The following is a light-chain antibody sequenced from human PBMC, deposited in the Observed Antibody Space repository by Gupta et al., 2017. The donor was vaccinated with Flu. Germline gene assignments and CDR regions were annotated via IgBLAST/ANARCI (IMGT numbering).Light chain of an antibody. CDR2: AAY. CDR3: QQCYNAPNT. Sequence: DIHMTQSPSSLSASVGDRVIIPCLASQNNRYFVNWYQQKPGKGPELLIYAAYSLQSGDPSRFSGSGSGTDFTLTISRLQPEDFAIYSCQQCYNAPNTFGRGTKLEIK. V-gene: IGKV1-39*01. CDR1: QNNRYF. J-gene: IGKJ4*01.